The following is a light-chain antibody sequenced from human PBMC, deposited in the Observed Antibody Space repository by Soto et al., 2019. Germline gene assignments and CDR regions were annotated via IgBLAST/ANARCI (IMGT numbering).Light chain of an antibody. CDR3: AAWDDSLSGLYV. J-gene: IGLJ1*01. CDR1: SSNNGSNY. Sequence: QSVLTQPPSASGTPGQRVAISCSGSSSNNGSNYVYWYQQLPGTAPKLLIYRNNQRPSGVPDRFSGSKSGTSASLAISGLRSEDEADYYCAAWDDSLSGLYVFGTGPKVTVL. V-gene: IGLV1-47*01. CDR2: RNN.